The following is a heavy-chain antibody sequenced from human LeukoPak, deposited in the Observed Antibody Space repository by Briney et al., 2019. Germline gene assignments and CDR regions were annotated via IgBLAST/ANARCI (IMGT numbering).Heavy chain of an antibody. Sequence: GGSLRPSCAASGFTFSSYSMNWVRQAPGKGLEWVSSISSSSSYIYYADSVKGRFTISRDNAKNSLYLQMNSLRAEDTAVYYCARGGWYGFGAFDIWGQGTMVTVSS. J-gene: IGHJ3*02. CDR2: ISSSSSYI. V-gene: IGHV3-21*01. CDR1: GFTFSSYS. CDR3: ARGGWYGFGAFDI. D-gene: IGHD6-19*01.